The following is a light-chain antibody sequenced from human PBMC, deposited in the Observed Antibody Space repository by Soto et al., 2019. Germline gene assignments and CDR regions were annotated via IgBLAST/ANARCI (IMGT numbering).Light chain of an antibody. Sequence: QSALTQPASVSGSPGQSITMSCTGTSSDVGGYDYVSWYQQHPGKAPRLMIYDVTHRASGVSDRFSGSKSGNTASLTISGLQTEDEADYYCASYSSSPTPFVFGTGTKVTAL. CDR2: DVT. J-gene: IGLJ1*01. CDR1: SSDVGGYDY. CDR3: ASYSSSPTPFV. V-gene: IGLV2-14*03.